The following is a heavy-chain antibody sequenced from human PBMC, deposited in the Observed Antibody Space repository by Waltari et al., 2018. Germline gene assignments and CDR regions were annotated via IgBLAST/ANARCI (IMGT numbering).Heavy chain of an antibody. D-gene: IGHD4-17*01. Sequence: QVQLVQSGAEVKKPGASVKVSCKASGYTFTGYYMHWVRQAPGQGLEWMGWINPNSGGTNYAQKFQGRVTMTRDTSISTAYMELSRLRSDDTAVYYCARADYGDYPAEYFQHWGQGTLVTVSS. CDR1: GYTFTGYY. V-gene: IGHV1-2*02. CDR2: INPNSGGT. J-gene: IGHJ1*01. CDR3: ARADYGDYPAEYFQH.